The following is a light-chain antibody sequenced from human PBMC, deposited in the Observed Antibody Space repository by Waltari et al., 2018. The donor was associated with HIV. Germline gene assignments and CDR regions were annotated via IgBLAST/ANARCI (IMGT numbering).Light chain of an antibody. CDR1: SSDVGDYS. CDR3: SSYISSATPE. J-gene: IGLJ3*02. CDR2: EVT. V-gene: IGLV2-14*01. Sequence: QSALTQPASVSGSPGQSISISCTGTSSDVGDYSVSCYPHHSGKAPQVIIYEVTNRLSGVSHRFSGPTSGNTASLTISGLRPEDEADYFCSSYISSATPEFGGGTRLTVL.